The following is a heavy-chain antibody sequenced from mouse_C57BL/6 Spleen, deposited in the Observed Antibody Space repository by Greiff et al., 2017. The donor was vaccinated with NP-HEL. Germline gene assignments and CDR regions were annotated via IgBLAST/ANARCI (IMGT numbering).Heavy chain of an antibody. CDR3: ARGDGYYVMDY. D-gene: IGHD2-3*01. J-gene: IGHJ4*01. CDR2: IDPSDSYT. CDR1: GYTFTSYW. V-gene: IGHV1-59*01. Sequence: QVQLQQPGAELVRPGTSVKLSCKASGYTFTSYWMHWVKQRPGQGLEWIGVIDPSDSYTNYNQKFKGKATLTVDTSSSTAYMQLSSLTSEDSAVYYCARGDGYYVMDYWGQGTSVTVSS.